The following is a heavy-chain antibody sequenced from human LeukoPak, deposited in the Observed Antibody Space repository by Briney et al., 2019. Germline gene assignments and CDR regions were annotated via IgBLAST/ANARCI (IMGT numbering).Heavy chain of an antibody. D-gene: IGHD2-2*01. CDR2: ISWNSGSI. J-gene: IGHJ3*02. Sequence: SLRLSCAVSGFTFDDYAMHWVRQAPGKGLEWVSGISWNSGSIGYADSVKGRFTISRDNAKNSLYLQMNSLRAEDTALYYCAKDRARGCSTTTCYGFDAFDIWGQGTMVTVSS. V-gene: IGHV3-9*01. CDR1: GFTFDDYA. CDR3: AKDRARGCSTTTCYGFDAFDI.